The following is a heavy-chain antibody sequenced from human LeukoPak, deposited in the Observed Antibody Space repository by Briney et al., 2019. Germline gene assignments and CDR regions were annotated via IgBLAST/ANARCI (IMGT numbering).Heavy chain of an antibody. J-gene: IGHJ2*01. D-gene: IGHD1-14*01. V-gene: IGHV4-59*01. CDR1: GGSISSYY. CDR3: ASRNWYFDL. CDR2: IYYTGST. Sequence: SETLSLTCTVSGGSISSYYWSWIRQPPGKGLEWIGHIYYTGSTNYNPSLKSRVTISVDTSKNQSSLKLTSVTAADTAVYYCASRNWYFDLWGRGTLVTVSS.